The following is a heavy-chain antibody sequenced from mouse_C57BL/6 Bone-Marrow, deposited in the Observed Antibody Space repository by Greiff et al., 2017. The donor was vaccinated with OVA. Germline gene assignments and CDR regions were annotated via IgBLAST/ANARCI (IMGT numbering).Heavy chain of an antibody. CDR3: ARKRDYYGSSYEYFDV. J-gene: IGHJ1*03. CDR2: IWSGGST. Sequence: VQGVESGPGLVQPSQSLSITCTVSGFSLTSYGVHWVRQSPGKGLEWLGVIWSGGSTDYNAAFISRLSISKDNSKSQVFFKMNSLQADDTAIYYCARKRDYYGSSYEYFDVWGTGTTVTVSS. V-gene: IGHV2-2*01. CDR1: GFSLTSYG. D-gene: IGHD1-1*01.